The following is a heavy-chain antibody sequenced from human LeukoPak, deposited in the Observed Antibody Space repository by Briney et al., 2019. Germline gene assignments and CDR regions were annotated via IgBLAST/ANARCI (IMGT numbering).Heavy chain of an antibody. CDR1: GFTFSSYS. CDR2: ISSSSSYI. CDR3: ARDPPEYQLLYRSFDY. V-gene: IGHV3-21*01. Sequence: PGGSLRLSCAASGFTFSSYSMNWVRQAPGKGLEWVSSISSSSSYIYYADSVKGRFTISRDNAKNSLYLQMNSLRAEDTAVYYCARDPPEYQLLYRSFDYWGQGTLVTVSS. J-gene: IGHJ4*02. D-gene: IGHD2-2*02.